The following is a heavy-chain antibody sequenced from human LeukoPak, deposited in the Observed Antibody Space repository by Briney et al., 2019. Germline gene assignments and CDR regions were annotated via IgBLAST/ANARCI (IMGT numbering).Heavy chain of an antibody. CDR2: IYHSGST. D-gene: IGHD4-17*01. CDR3: WRGDYYFDY. CDR1: GGSISSGYY. Sequence: SETLSLTCTVSGGSISSGYYWGWIRQPPGKGLEWIGSIYHSGSTYYNPSLKSRVTISVDTSKNQFSLKLSSVTAADTAVYYCWRGDYYFDYWGQGTLVTVSS. J-gene: IGHJ4*02. V-gene: IGHV4-38-2*02.